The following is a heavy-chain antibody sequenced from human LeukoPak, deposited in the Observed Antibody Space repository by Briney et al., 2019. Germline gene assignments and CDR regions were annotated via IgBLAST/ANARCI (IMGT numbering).Heavy chain of an antibody. D-gene: IGHD3-22*01. J-gene: IGHJ4*02. CDR1: GFSLSTSGVG. Sequence: SGPTLVNPTQTLTLTCTFSGFSLSTSGVGVGWIRQPPGKALEWLALIYWNDDKRYSPSLKSRLTLTKDTSKNQVVLTMTNMDPVDTATYYCAHPSFYYYDSSGSPFDYWGQGTLVTVSS. CDR2: IYWNDDK. CDR3: AHPSFYYYDSSGSPFDY. V-gene: IGHV2-5*01.